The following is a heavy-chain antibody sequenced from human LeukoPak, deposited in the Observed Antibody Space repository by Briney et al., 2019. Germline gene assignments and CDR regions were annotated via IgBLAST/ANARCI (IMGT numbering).Heavy chain of an antibody. CDR3: ARASPDYYGMDV. CDR2: INWNSGST. V-gene: IGHV3-20*04. Sequence: PGGSLRLSCAASGFTFDDYGVSWARQAPGKGLEWVSGINWNSGSTGYADSVKGRFTTSRDNAKNSLYLQMNSLRAEDTAVYYCARASPDYYGMDVWGQGTTVTVSS. CDR1: GFTFDDYG. J-gene: IGHJ6*02.